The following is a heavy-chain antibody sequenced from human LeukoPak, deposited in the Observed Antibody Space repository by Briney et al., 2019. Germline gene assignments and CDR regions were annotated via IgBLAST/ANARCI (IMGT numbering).Heavy chain of an antibody. J-gene: IGHJ4*02. CDR2: ISGSGGGT. V-gene: IGHV3-23*01. Sequence: PGGSLRLSCAASGFTFSSYAMSWVRQAPGKGLEWVSAISGSGGGTYYADSVKGRFTISRDNSKNTLYLQMNSLRAEDTAVYYCAKDRSELWFGELLFDYWGQGTLVTVSS. D-gene: IGHD3-10*01. CDR3: AKDRSELWFGELLFDY. CDR1: GFTFSSYA.